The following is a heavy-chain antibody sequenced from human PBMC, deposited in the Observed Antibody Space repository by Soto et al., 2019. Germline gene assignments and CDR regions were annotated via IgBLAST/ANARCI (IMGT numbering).Heavy chain of an antibody. CDR3: AHAYGGRSLY. V-gene: IGHV2-5*02. Sequence: QITLKESGPTLVKPTQTLTLTCTFSGFSLTTDRVGVGWIRQPPGEALEWLSVIYWDDSKTYRPSLESRLTITKHTSKTQVAPTMTNMDSLVTATYYCAHAYGGRSLYWGQGTLVTVSS. D-gene: IGHD1-26*01. CDR1: GFSLTTDRVG. J-gene: IGHJ4*02. CDR2: IYWDDSK.